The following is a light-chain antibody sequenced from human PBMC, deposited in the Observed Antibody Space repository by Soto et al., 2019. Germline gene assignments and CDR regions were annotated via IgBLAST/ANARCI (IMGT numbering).Light chain of an antibody. J-gene: IGKJ4*01. CDR3: HQYANAPLT. CDR1: QSVGNSY. CDR2: HAS. V-gene: IGKV3-20*01. Sequence: EIVLTQSPGTLSLSPGERATLSCRASQSVGNSYLAWYQQKPGQPPRLLIYHASIRATGTPDRFSGSGSGTDFTLTISRLEPEYFAVYYCHQYANAPLTFGGGTKVEIK.